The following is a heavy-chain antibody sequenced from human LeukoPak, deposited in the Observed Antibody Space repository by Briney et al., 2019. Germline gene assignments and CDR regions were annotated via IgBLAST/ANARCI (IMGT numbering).Heavy chain of an antibody. CDR3: ARGYLYCSGGSCIPNWFDP. CDR2: INPSGGST. J-gene: IGHJ5*02. CDR1: GYTFTSYY. V-gene: IGHV1-46*01. D-gene: IGHD2-15*01. Sequence: ASVKVSYKASGYTFTSYYMHWVRQAPGQGLEWMGIINPSGGSTSYAQKFQGRVTMTRDTSTSTVYMELSSLRSEDTAVYYCARGYLYCSGGSCIPNWFDPWGQGTLVTVSS.